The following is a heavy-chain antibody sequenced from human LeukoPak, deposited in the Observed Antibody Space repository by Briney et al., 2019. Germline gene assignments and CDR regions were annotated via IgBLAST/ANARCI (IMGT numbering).Heavy chain of an antibody. CDR1: GYTFTGYY. CDR2: INPNSGGT. J-gene: IGHJ5*02. D-gene: IGHD4-23*01. Sequence: ASVTVSCKASGYTFTGYYMHWVRQAPGQGLEWMGWINPNSGGTNYAQKFQGWVTMTRDTSISTAYMELSRPRSDDTAVYYCARDNDYGGNSVWFDPWGQGTLVTVSS. CDR3: ARDNDYGGNSVWFDP. V-gene: IGHV1-2*04.